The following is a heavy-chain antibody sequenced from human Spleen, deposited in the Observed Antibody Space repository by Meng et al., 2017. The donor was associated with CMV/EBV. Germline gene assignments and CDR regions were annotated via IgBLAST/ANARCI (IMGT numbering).Heavy chain of an antibody. CDR2: INHSGST. CDR3: ARGRVRWPPLGY. CDR1: GGSFSGYY. J-gene: IGHJ4*02. Sequence: CAVYGGSFSGYYWSWIRQPPGKGLEWIGEINHSGSTNYNPSLKSRVTISVDTSKNQFSLKLSSVTAADTAVYYCARGRVRWPPLGYWGQGTLVTVSS. V-gene: IGHV4-34*01. D-gene: IGHD4-23*01.